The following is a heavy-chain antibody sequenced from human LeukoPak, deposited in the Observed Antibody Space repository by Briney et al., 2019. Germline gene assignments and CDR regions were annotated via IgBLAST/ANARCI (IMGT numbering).Heavy chain of an antibody. Sequence: GGSLRLSCAASGFTFSNAWMSWVRQAPGKGLEWVSSISSSSSYIYYADSVKGRFTISRDNAKNSLYLQMNSLRAEDTAVYYCARYGDIVATISYWGQGTLVTVSS. CDR2: ISSSSSYI. D-gene: IGHD5-12*01. CDR1: GFTFSNAW. J-gene: IGHJ4*02. V-gene: IGHV3-21*01. CDR3: ARYGDIVATISY.